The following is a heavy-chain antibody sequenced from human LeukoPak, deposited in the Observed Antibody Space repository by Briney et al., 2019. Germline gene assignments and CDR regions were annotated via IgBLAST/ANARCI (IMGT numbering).Heavy chain of an antibody. CDR2: ICTSGST. V-gene: IGHV4-61*02. CDR1: GGSISSGSYY. CDR3: ARVGYYDSSGYRGYYYYYYMDV. J-gene: IGHJ6*03. D-gene: IGHD3-22*01. Sequence: SETLSLTCTVSGGSISSGSYYWSWIRQPAGKGLEWIGRICTSGSTNYNPSLKSRVTISVDTSKNQFSLKLSSVTAADTAVYYCARVGYYDSSGYRGYYYYYYMDVWGKGTTVTVSS.